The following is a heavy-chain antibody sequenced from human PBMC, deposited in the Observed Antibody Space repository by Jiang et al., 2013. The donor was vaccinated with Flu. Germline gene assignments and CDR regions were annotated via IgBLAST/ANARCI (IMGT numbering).Heavy chain of an antibody. CDR3: ARSSKNYGMGR. CDR2: IYYSGST. D-gene: IGHD6-6*01. V-gene: IGHV4-31*03. Sequence: SGPGLVKPSQTLSLTCTVSGGSINVGTYYWSWIRQCPGKGLEWIAYIYYSGSTYYNPSLKSRVTMSVDTSKNQFSLKMSTVTAADTAVYYCARSSKNYGMGRLGAKGPRSPSPQ. J-gene: IGHJ6*01. CDR1: GGSINVGTYY.